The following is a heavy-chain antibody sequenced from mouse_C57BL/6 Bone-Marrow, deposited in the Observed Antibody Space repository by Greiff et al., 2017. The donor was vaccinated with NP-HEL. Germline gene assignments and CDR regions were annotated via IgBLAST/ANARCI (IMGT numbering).Heavy chain of an antibody. V-gene: IGHV1-75*01. D-gene: IGHD2-4*01. CDR2: IFPGSGST. CDR3: ARRIYYDYDWFAY. J-gene: IGHJ3*01. CDR1: GYTFTDYY. Sequence: QVQLKQSGPELVKPGASVKISCKASGYTFTDYYINWVKQRPGQGLEWIGWIFPGSGSTYYNEKFKGKATLTVDKSSSTAYMLLSSLTSEDSAVYFCARRIYYDYDWFAYWGQGTLVTVSA.